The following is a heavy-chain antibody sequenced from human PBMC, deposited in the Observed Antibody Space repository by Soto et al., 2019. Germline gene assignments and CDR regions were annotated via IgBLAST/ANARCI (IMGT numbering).Heavy chain of an antibody. Sequence: QVQLQESGPGLVKPSQTLSLTCTVSGGSISSGDYYWSWIRQPPGKGLEWIGYIYYSGSTYYNPYLKSRVTISVDTSKNQCSMELSSVTAADTAVYYCARAQGSGFLVSWGHGTLVTVSS. CDR2: IYYSGST. CDR3: ARAQGSGFLVS. J-gene: IGHJ5*01. V-gene: IGHV4-30-4*01. D-gene: IGHD3-10*01. CDR1: GGSISSGDYY.